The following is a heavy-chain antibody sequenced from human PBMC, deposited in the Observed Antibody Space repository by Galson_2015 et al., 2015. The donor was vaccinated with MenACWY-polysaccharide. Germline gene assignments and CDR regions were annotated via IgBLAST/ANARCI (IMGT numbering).Heavy chain of an antibody. J-gene: IGHJ4*02. CDR3: ARGGLPGAMDF. CDR1: GFSFNNHW. CDR2: MNQDGSTN. Sequence: SLRLSCAASGFSFNNHWMNWVRQAPGKGLEWVANMNQDGSTNYSIDSVKGRFTISRDNAKNSLSLQMNSLRGDDTAVYYCARGGLPGAMDFWGQGTLVTVSS. D-gene: IGHD2-2*01. V-gene: IGHV3-7*01.